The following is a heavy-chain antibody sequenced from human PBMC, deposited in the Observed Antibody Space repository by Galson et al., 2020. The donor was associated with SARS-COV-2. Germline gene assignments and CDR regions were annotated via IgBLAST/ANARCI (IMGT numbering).Heavy chain of an antibody. CDR1: GGSFSAYY. Sequence: SETLSLTCTVYGGSFSAYYWSWIRQPPGKGLEWIGDIYHSGRTNYNPSLKSRVTISVDTSKNQFSLNLGSVTAADAAVYYCARAPTSSGFLYYYYYGMDGWGQGTTVTVSS. J-gene: IGHJ6*02. CDR2: IYHSGRT. D-gene: IGHD3-22*01. V-gene: IGHV4-34*01. CDR3: ARAPTSSGFLYYYYYGMDG.